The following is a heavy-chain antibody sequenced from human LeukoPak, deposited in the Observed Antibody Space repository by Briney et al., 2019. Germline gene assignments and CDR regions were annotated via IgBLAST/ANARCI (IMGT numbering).Heavy chain of an antibody. D-gene: IGHD1-26*01. V-gene: IGHV4-39*01. CDR3: ARHEELLRNFDY. CDR2: IYYSGST. Sequence: TSETLSLTCTVSGGSISSSSYYWGWIRQPPGKGLEWIGSIYYSGSTYYNPSLKSRVTISVDTSKNQFSLKLSSVTAADTAVYYCARHEELLRNFDYWGQGTLATVSS. J-gene: IGHJ4*02. CDR1: GGSISSSSYY.